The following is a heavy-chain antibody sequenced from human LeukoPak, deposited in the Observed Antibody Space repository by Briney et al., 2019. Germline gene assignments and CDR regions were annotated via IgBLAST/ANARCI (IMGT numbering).Heavy chain of an antibody. Sequence: ASVKVSCKASGYTFTGYYMHWVRQAPGQGLEWMGWINPNSGGTNYAQKFQGRVTMTRDTSISTAYMELSRLRSDDTAGEHCARGGLDRWDLSLRSTRYYFDYWGEGSLVTVSS. CDR3: ARGGLDRWDLSLRSTRYYFDY. CDR1: GYTFTGYY. V-gene: IGHV1-2*02. D-gene: IGHD5-24*01. J-gene: IGHJ4*02. CDR2: INPNSGGT.